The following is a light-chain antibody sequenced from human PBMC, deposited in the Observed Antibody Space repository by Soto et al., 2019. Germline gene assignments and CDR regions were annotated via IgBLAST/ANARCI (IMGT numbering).Light chain of an antibody. CDR1: QSVSSSY. CDR2: DAS. V-gene: IGKV3-20*01. CDR3: QQYRHSPLT. J-gene: IGKJ1*01. Sequence: ETMMTQSPGTLSLSPGERATLSCRASQSVSSSYLAWYQQKPGQAPRLLISDASSRATGLPDRFSGSGSGTDFTLTINRLEPEDVAVYYCQQYRHSPLTFGQGTKVAIK.